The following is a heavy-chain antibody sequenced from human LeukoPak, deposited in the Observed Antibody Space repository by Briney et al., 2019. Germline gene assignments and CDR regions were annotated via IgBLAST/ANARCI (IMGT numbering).Heavy chain of an antibody. CDR3: ARGKYGGYFIDY. Sequence: PGGSLRLSCAASGFTFSTYPMNWVRQAPGKGLEWVSYISSRSSTIYYADSVKGRFTISRDNAKNTVYLQMNSLRAEDTAVYYCARGKYGGYFIDYWGQGTLVTVSS. V-gene: IGHV3-48*04. CDR2: ISSRSSTI. CDR1: GFTFSTYP. J-gene: IGHJ4*02. D-gene: IGHD5-12*01.